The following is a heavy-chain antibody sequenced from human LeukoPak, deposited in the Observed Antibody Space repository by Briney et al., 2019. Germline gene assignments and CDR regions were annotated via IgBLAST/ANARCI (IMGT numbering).Heavy chain of an antibody. Sequence: SDTLSLTCAVYGGSFSGYYWSWIRQPPGKGLEWIGEINHSGSTNYNPSLKSRVTISVDTSKNQFSLKLSSVTAADTAVYYCARDVPARRYYYYGMDVWGQGTTVTVSS. J-gene: IGHJ6*02. D-gene: IGHD6-6*01. CDR1: GGSFSGYY. CDR3: ARDVPARRYYYYGMDV. CDR2: INHSGST. V-gene: IGHV4-34*01.